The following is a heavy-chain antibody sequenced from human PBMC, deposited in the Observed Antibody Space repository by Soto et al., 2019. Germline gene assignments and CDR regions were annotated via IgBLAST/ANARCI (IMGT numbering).Heavy chain of an antibody. CDR2: ISYDGSNK. V-gene: IGHV3-30-3*01. Sequence: GGSLRLSCAASGFTFSSYAMHWVRQAPGKGLEWVAVISYDGSNKYYADSVKGRFTISRDNSKNTLYLQMNSLRAEDTAVYYCAREGGIAAAGTDLGPWGKGTPVTVSS. D-gene: IGHD6-13*01. CDR3: AREGGIAAAGTDLGP. J-gene: IGHJ5*02. CDR1: GFTFSSYA.